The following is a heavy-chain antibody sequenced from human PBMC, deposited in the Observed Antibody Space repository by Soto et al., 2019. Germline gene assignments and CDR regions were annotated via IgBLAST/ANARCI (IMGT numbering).Heavy chain of an antibody. CDR3: AKAGGAATAIPDYYGMDV. CDR1: GFTFSSYG. Sequence: QVQLVESGGGVVQPGRSLRLSCAASGFTFSSYGMHWVRQAPGKGLEWVAVISYDGSNKYYADSVKGRFTISRDNSKNTLYLQMNSLRAEDTAVYYCAKAGGAATAIPDYYGMDVWGQGTTVTVSS. V-gene: IGHV3-30*18. CDR2: ISYDGSNK. D-gene: IGHD2-2*02. J-gene: IGHJ6*02.